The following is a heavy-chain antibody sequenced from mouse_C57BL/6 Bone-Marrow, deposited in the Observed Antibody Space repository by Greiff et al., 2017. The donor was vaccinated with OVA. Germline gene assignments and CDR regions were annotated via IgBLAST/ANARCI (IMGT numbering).Heavy chain of an antibody. J-gene: IGHJ2*01. Sequence: EVHLVESGGGLVKPGGSLKLSCAASGFTFSSYAMSWVRQTPEKRLEWVATISDGGSYTYYPDNVKGRFTISRDNAKNNQYLQMSHLKSEDTAMYYCARDSNYYGSSFDYWGQGTTLTVSS. CDR2: ISDGGSYT. CDR1: GFTFSSYA. D-gene: IGHD1-1*01. CDR3: ARDSNYYGSSFDY. V-gene: IGHV5-4*01.